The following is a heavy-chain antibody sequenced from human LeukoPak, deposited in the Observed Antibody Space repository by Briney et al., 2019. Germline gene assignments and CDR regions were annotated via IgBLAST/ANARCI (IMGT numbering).Heavy chain of an antibody. D-gene: IGHD4-23*01. J-gene: IGHJ4*02. Sequence: GGSLRLSCAASGFTFSSYSMNWVRQAPGKGLEWVSSISSSSSYIYYADSVKGRFTISRDNAKNSLYLQMNSLRAEDTAVYYCGSLDYGGNSYYFDYWGQGTLVTVSS. V-gene: IGHV3-21*01. CDR3: GSLDYGGNSYYFDY. CDR2: ISSSSSYI. CDR1: GFTFSSYS.